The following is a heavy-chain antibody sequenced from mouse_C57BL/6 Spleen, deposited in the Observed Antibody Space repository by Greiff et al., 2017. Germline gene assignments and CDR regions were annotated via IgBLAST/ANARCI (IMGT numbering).Heavy chain of an antibody. CDR3: ASRAGFDY. D-gene: IGHD6-1*01. V-gene: IGHV1-82*01. CDR1: GYAFSSSW. Sequence: QVQLKESGPELVKPGASVKISCKASGYAFSSSWMNWVKQRPGKGLEWIGRIYPGDGDTNYNGKFKGKATLTAAKSSSTAYMQLSSLTSEDSAVYFCASRAGFDYWGQGTTLTVSS. CDR2: IYPGDGDT. J-gene: IGHJ2*01.